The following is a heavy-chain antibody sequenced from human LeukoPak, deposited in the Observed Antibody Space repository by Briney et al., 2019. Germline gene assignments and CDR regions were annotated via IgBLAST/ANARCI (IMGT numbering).Heavy chain of an antibody. CDR3: ARFAAYYYDSSGYLSNWFDP. D-gene: IGHD3-22*01. J-gene: IGHJ5*02. CDR2: IIPIFGKA. Sequence: ASVKVSCKASGGTFSTYGVSWVRQAPGQGLEWMGGIIPIFGKANYAQKFQGRVTITADKSTSTAYMELSSLRSEDTAVYYCARFAAYYYDSSGYLSNWFDPWGQGTLVTVSS. CDR1: GGTFSTYG. V-gene: IGHV1-69*06.